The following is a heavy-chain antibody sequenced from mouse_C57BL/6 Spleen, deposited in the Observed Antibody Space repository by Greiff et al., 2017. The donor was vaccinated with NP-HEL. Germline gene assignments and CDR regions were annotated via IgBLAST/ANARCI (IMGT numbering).Heavy chain of an antibody. CDR2: IYPGSGST. Sequence: QVQLQQPGAELVKPGASVKMSCKASGFTFTSYWITWVKQRPGQGLEWIGDIYPGSGSTNYNEKFKSKATLTVDTSSSTAYMQLSSLTSEDSAVYYCARTYYRDYAMDYWGQGTSVTVSS. CDR1: GFTFTSYW. J-gene: IGHJ4*01. CDR3: ARTYYRDYAMDY. V-gene: IGHV1-55*01. D-gene: IGHD2-14*01.